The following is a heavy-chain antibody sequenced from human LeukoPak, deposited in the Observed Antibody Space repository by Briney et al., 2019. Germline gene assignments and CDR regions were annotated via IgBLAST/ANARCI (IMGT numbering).Heavy chain of an antibody. Sequence: PSETLSLTCAVSGYSLSSGYYWGWIRQPPGKGLEWIGSIYHSGSTYYNPSLKSRVTISVDTSKNQFSLRLSSVTAADTAVYYCARRRTSGGIAVARQKYYFDYWGQGTLVTVS. D-gene: IGHD6-19*01. V-gene: IGHV4-38-2*01. CDR1: GYSLSSGYY. CDR2: IYHSGST. CDR3: ARRRTSGGIAVARQKYYFDY. J-gene: IGHJ4*02.